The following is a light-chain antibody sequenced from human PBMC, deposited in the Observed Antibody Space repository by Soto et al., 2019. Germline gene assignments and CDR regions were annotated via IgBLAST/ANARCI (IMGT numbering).Light chain of an antibody. CDR2: AAS. J-gene: IGKJ4*01. V-gene: IGKV1-27*01. Sequence: DIQMTQSPSSLSASVGDRVTITCRASQGISNYLAWYQQIPGKVPKLLISAASTLQSGVPPRFSGSGSGTDFTLTISSLKPEDVATYYGQKYTTDTAFGGGTKVESK. CDR1: QGISNY. CDR3: QKYTTDTA.